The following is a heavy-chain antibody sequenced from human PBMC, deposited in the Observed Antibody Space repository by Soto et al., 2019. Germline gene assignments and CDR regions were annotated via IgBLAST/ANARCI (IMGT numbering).Heavy chain of an antibody. CDR3: ARLGGYYQSLDT. V-gene: IGHV4-59*08. D-gene: IGHD3-22*01. Sequence: SETLSLTCTVDSISTYYWNWIRQPPGKGLEWIGSIYYSGSTSYNPSLKSRVTISVDTSMNQISLKLSSVTAADTAFYYCARLGGYYQSLDTWGQGTLVTVSS. CDR2: IYYSGST. J-gene: IGHJ5*02. CDR1: DSISTYY.